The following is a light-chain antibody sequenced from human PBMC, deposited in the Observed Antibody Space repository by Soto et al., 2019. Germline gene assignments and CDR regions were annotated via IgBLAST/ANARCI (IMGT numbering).Light chain of an antibody. CDR3: QSYDSSLSVYV. CDR1: SSSIGAGYD. CDR2: GNS. J-gene: IGLJ1*01. Sequence: QSVLTQPPSVSGAPGQRVTISCTGSSSSIGAGYDVHWYQQLPGTAPKLLIYGNSNRPSGVPDRFSGSESGTSASLAITGLQAEDEADYYCQSYDSSLSVYVFGTGTKVTVL. V-gene: IGLV1-40*01.